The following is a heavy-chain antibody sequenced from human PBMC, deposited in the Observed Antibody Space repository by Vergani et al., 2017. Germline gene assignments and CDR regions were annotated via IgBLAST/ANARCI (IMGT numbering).Heavy chain of an antibody. Sequence: QVQLVETGGGVVQPGGSLRLYCATSGIRFNTYGAHWVRQAPGKGLEWVAFIGYDGRIKYNVDSVKGRFTISRDTSKKTLSLQMRSLRADDTAVYYCAKDGRENSDYGYFDYWGQGTLVTVSS. CDR3: AKDGRENSDYGYFDY. J-gene: IGHJ4*02. V-gene: IGHV3-30*02. CDR2: IGYDGRIK. D-gene: IGHD4-17*01. CDR1: GIRFNTYG.